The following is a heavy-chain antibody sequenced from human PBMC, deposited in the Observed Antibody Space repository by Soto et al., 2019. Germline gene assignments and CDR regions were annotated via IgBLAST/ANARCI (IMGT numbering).Heavy chain of an antibody. D-gene: IGHD6-19*01. CDR3: ARVHSSGWYYYGMDV. CDR1: GYTFTGYA. J-gene: IGHJ6*02. V-gene: IGHV1-3*01. CDR2: INAGNGNT. Sequence: ASVKVSCKASGYTFTGYAMHWVRQAPGQRLEWMGWINAGNGNTKYSQKFQGRVTITRDTSASTAYMELSSLRSEDTAVYYCARVHSSGWYYYGMDVWGQGTTVTVSS.